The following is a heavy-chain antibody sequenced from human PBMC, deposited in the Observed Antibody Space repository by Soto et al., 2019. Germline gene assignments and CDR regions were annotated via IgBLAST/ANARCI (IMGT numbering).Heavy chain of an antibody. J-gene: IGHJ5*02. CDR1: GYTFTDYY. V-gene: IGHV1-2*02. Sequence: ASVKVSCKASGYTFTDYYLHWVRQAPGQGLEWMGWINPNSGATNYAQKLQGRVTMTTDTSTSTAYMELRSLRSDDTAVYYCARDLHGVAAAGTGSNWFDPWGQGTLVTVSS. D-gene: IGHD6-13*01. CDR2: INPNSGAT. CDR3: ARDLHGVAAAGTGSNWFDP.